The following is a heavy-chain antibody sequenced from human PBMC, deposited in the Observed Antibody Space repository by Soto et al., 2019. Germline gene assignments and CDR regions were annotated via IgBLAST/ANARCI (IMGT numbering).Heavy chain of an antibody. J-gene: IGHJ6*02. CDR3: TREGIRFSGVIVFYGMVV. CDR1: GYSFTRHD. Sequence: QVQLVQSGAEVKKPGASVKVSCKASGYSFTRHDINWVRQAPGQGLEWLGWINPSSGNTGYAQRFLGRLTMTTDTSTCIAYMELSGLKSEDKAIYYCTREGIRFSGVIVFYGMVVWGQGTTVTVPS. V-gene: IGHV1-8*01. D-gene: IGHD3-3*01. CDR2: INPSSGNT.